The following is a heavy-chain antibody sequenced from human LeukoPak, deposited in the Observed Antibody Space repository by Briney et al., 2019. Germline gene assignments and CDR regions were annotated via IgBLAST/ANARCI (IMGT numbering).Heavy chain of an antibody. CDR3: ARVNPFYDFWSGYLDNWFDP. CDR1: GGSMSSYY. Sequence: SETLSLTCTVSGGSMSSYYWSWIRQSPGKGLEWIGRIYTSGSTNYNPSLKSRVTMSVDTSKNQFSLKLSSVTAADTAVYYCARVNPFYDFWSGYLDNWFDPWGQGTLVTVSS. V-gene: IGHV4-4*07. CDR2: IYTSGST. D-gene: IGHD3-3*01. J-gene: IGHJ5*02.